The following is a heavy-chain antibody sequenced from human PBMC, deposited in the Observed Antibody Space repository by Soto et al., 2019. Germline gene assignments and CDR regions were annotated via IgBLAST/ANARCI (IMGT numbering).Heavy chain of an antibody. Sequence: ETLSLTCTVSGGSINTFYWSWVRQPAGKGLEWIGRIFSSGSTSFNPSLESRVAMSVDTSKNHFSLNLSSVTAADMAVYYCAREGSYSAYNFAHGIQLWSFDFWGQGALVTVSS. CDR3: AREGSYSAYNFAHGIQLWSFDF. CDR2: IFSSGST. J-gene: IGHJ4*02. D-gene: IGHD5-12*01. V-gene: IGHV4-4*07. CDR1: GGSINTFY.